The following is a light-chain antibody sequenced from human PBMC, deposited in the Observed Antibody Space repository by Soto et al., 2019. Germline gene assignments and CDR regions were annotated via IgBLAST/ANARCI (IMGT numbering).Light chain of an antibody. J-gene: IGKJ4*01. CDR3: QQSYNALT. CDR2: TAY. V-gene: IGKV1-39*01. CDR1: RGISSY. Sequence: IQLTQSPSSLSASVGDSVTIXXQASRGISSYLAWYQQKPGKAPKLLIYTAYNLQSGVPSRFSGSGSGTDFTLTISSLQPEDFATYYCQQSYNALTFGGGTKVDIK.